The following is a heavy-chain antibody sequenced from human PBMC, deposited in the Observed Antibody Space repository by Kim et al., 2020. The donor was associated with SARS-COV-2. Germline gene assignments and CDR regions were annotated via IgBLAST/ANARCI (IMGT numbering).Heavy chain of an antibody. J-gene: IGHJ4*02. V-gene: IGHV3-23*01. D-gene: IGHD3-10*01. CDR1: GFTYSTYA. Sequence: GGSLRLSCAASGFTYSTYAMSWVRQAPGKGLEWVSGISGRGGNTYYADSVKGRFTISRDNSKNTLYLQMNSLRAEDTAFYYCARVHGSGTYLLFDYWGRGTLVTVSS. CDR3: ARVHGSGTYLLFDY. CDR2: ISGRGGNT.